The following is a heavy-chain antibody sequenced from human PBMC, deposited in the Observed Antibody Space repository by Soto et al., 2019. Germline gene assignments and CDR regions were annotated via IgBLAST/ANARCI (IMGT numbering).Heavy chain of an antibody. CDR1: GGTFSSYT. D-gene: IGHD3-22*01. J-gene: IGHJ4*02. Sequence: GASVKVSCKASGGTFSSYTISWVRQAPGQGLEWMGRIIPILGIANYAQKFQGRVTMTRDTSTSTVYMELSSLRSEDTAVYYCAREGPNYYDSSGFDYWGQGTLVTVSS. CDR3: AREGPNYYDSSGFDY. CDR2: IIPILGIA. V-gene: IGHV1-69*04.